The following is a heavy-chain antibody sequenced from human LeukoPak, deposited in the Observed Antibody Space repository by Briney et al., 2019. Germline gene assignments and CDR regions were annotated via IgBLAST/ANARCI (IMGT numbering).Heavy chain of an antibody. D-gene: IGHD3-10*01. J-gene: IGHJ5*02. CDR3: ARSHLLWFGELQGSWFDP. CDR1: GGSISSYY. V-gene: IGHV4-59*01. CDR2: AHYSGST. Sequence: SETLSPTCTVSGGSISSYYWTWIRQPPGKGLEWIGCAHYSGSTNYNPSLESRVTISVDTSKNQFSLRLTSLTPADTAVYYCARSHLLWFGELQGSWFDPWGQGTLVTVSS.